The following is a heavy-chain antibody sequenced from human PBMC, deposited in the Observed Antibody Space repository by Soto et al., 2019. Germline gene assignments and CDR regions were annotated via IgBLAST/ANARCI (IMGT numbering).Heavy chain of an antibody. CDR1: GDSISSAGFS. CDR2: VYRSGDS. V-gene: IGHV4-30-2*01. J-gene: IGHJ4*02. D-gene: IGHD6-19*01. Sequence: SETLPLTCAVSGDSISSAGFSWNWIRQPPGQDLEWIGYVYRSGDSLYNPSLNSRVTMSVDSSRNQFSLKLTSVTAADTAVYYCARSTGYRNGWYPHYFDYWGRGALVTVSS. CDR3: ARSTGYRNGWYPHYFDY.